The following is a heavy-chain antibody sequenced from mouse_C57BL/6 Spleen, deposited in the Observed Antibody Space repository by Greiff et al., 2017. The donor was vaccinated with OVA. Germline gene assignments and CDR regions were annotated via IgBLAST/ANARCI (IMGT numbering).Heavy chain of an antibody. D-gene: IGHD2-3*01. CDR3: AREGNMRSYYFDY. CDR2: ISSGSSTI. CDR1: GFTFSDYG. J-gene: IGHJ2*01. V-gene: IGHV5-17*01. Sequence: EVQGVESGGGLVKPGGSLKLSCAASGFTFSDYGMHWVRQAPEKGLEWVAYISSGSSTIYYADTVKGRFTISRDNAKNTLFLQMTRLRSEDTAMYYCAREGNMRSYYFDYWGQGTTLTVSS.